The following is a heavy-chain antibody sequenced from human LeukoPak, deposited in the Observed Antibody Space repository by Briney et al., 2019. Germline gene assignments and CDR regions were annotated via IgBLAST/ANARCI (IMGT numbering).Heavy chain of an antibody. CDR3: ARDRDSSGYPPADY. CDR1: GYAISSGYY. D-gene: IGHD3-22*01. J-gene: IGHJ4*02. Sequence: PSETLSLTCTVSGYAISSGYYWGWIRQPPGKGLEWIGSIYHSGSTYYNPSLKSRVTISVDTSKNQFSLKLSSVTAADTAVYYCARDRDSSGYPPADYWGQGTLVTVSS. V-gene: IGHV4-38-2*02. CDR2: IYHSGST.